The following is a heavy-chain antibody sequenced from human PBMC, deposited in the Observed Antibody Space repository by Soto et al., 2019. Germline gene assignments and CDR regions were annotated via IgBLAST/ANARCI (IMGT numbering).Heavy chain of an antibody. CDR1: GFTFSSYG. D-gene: IGHD3-22*01. Sequence: QVQLVESGGGVGQPGRSLRLSCAASGFTFSSYGMHWVRQAPGKGLEWVAVIWYDGSNKYYADSVKGRFTISRDNSKNTLYLQMNSLRAEDTAVYYCARSYYDSSGYYPDYYYGMDVWGQGTTVTVSS. V-gene: IGHV3-33*01. J-gene: IGHJ6*02. CDR2: IWYDGSNK. CDR3: ARSYYDSSGYYPDYYYGMDV.